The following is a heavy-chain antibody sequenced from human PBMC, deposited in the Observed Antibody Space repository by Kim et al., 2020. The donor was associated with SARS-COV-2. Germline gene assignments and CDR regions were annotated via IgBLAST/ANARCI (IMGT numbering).Heavy chain of an antibody. V-gene: IGHV3-30*04. CDR1: GFTFSSYA. Sequence: GGSLRLSCAASGFTFSSYAMHWVRQAPGKGLEWVAVISYDGSNKYYADSVKGRFTISRDNSKNTLYLQMNSLRAEDTAVYYCARVPSSSWYQYYYYYGMDVWGQGTTVTVSS. J-gene: IGHJ6*02. CDR2: ISYDGSNK. D-gene: IGHD6-13*01. CDR3: ARVPSSSWYQYYYYYGMDV.